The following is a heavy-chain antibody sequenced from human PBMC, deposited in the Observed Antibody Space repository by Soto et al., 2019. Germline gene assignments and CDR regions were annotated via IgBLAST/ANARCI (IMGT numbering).Heavy chain of an antibody. J-gene: IGHJ6*02. CDR2: IYPGDSDT. D-gene: IGHD6-6*01. CDR1: GYSFTSYW. Sequence: ESLKISCKGSGYSFTSYWIGWVRQMPGKGLEWMGIIYPGDSDTRYSPSFQGQVTISANKSISTAYLQWSSLKASDTAMYYCARLATARLSYYYYYYGMDVWGQGTTVTVSS. V-gene: IGHV5-51*01. CDR3: ARLATARLSYYYYYYGMDV.